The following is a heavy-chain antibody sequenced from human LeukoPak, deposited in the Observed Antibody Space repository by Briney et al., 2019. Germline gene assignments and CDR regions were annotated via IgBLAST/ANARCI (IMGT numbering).Heavy chain of an antibody. Sequence: ASVKVSCKASGYTFTGYYMHWVRQAPGQGLEWMGWINPNSGGTNSQKFQGRVTMTRDTSISTAYMELSRLRSDGTAVYYCARDVAARPGDDYWGQGTLVTVSS. CDR1: GYTFTGYY. CDR3: ARDVAARPGDDY. CDR2: INPNSGGT. J-gene: IGHJ4*02. D-gene: IGHD6-6*01. V-gene: IGHV1-2*02.